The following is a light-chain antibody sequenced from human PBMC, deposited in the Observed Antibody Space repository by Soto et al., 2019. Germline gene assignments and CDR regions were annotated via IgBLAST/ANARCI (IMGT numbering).Light chain of an antibody. CDR3: QQYNKWPLFT. Sequence: EIVMTQSPATLSVSPGERATLSCRASQSVSSNLAWYQQRPGQAPRLLIYGASTRATGIPARFSGSGSGTEFTLTISSLLSEDFEVYYCQQYNKWPLFTFGPGTRVDIK. V-gene: IGKV3-15*01. CDR2: GAS. J-gene: IGKJ3*01. CDR1: QSVSSN.